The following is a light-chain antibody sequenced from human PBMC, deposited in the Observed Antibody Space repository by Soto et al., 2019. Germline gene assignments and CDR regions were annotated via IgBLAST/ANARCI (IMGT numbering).Light chain of an antibody. CDR1: SSNIGANYD. Sequence: QSVLTQPPSVSGAPGQRVTISCTGSSSNIGANYDVHWYQQRPGTAPKLLIFGNNNRPSGVPDRFSGSKSGTSASLAITGLQAEDEGDYYCQSYDLSLRNYVFGSGTKVTVL. V-gene: IGLV1-40*01. CDR2: GNN. J-gene: IGLJ1*01. CDR3: QSYDLSLRNYV.